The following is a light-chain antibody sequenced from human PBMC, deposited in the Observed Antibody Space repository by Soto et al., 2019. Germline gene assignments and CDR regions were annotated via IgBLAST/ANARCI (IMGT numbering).Light chain of an antibody. CDR1: QTISSW. CDR2: LAS. V-gene: IGKV1-6*01. Sequence: TQMTQSPSSLSASVGDRVTITCRASQTISSWLAWYQQKPGKAPKLLIYLASTLQSGVPSSFIGSGSGTDFTLTISSLQPEDFATYYCIQDSNDPLTCGGGTKWIS. CDR3: IQDSNDPLT. J-gene: IGKJ4*01.